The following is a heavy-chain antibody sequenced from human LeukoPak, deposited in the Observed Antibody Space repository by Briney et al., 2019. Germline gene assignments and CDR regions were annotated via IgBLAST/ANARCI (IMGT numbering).Heavy chain of an antibody. D-gene: IGHD6-19*01. CDR2: ISSSSSTI. CDR1: GFTFSSYS. J-gene: IGHJ3*02. Sequence: HPGGSLRLSCAASGFTFSSYSMNWVRQAPGKGLEWVSYISSSSSTIYYADSVKGRFTISRDNAKNSLYLQMNSLRAEDTALYYCAKVRSSGWYVRDASDIWGQGTMVTVSS. V-gene: IGHV3-48*01. CDR3: AKVRSSGWYVRDASDI.